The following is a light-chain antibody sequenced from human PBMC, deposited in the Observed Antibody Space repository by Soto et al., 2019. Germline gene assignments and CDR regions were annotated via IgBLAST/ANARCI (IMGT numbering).Light chain of an antibody. Sequence: DIQMTQSPSSLSASVGDRVTITCQASQDVSNYLSWYQQKPGKAPKLLMYAASNLETGVPIRFSGSGSGTHFTFTISNLQPEDIATYYCQQYDNLPFTFGGGSNVEIK. CDR2: AAS. V-gene: IGKV1-33*01. CDR1: QDVSNY. CDR3: QQYDNLPFT. J-gene: IGKJ4*01.